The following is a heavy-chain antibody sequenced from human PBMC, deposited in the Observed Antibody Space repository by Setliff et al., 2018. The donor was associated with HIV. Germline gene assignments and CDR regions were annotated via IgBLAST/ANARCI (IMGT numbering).Heavy chain of an antibody. CDR3: ARADVESFPPDWFDP. J-gene: IGHJ5*02. CDR2: VFYSGST. V-gene: IGHV4-39*01. Sequence: PSETLSLTCIVSGGSINTNSFYWAWIRQSPGKGLEWLGSVFYSGSTYDNPSLKSRVTISVDTSKNQFSLRLTSVTAADTAVYYCARADVESFPPDWFDPWGQGTLVTVSS. CDR1: GGSINTNSFY.